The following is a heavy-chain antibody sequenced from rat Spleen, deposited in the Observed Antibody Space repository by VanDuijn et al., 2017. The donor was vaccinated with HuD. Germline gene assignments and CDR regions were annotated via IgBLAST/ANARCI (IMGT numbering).Heavy chain of an antibody. CDR2: ISYEGSGT. CDR3: ARQEYTTDSPFDY. Sequence: EVQLVVSGGGVVQSGRSMKLSCAASGFTFSDYYMAWVRQAPKKGLEWVASISYEGSGTYYGDSVKGRFTISRDNAKSTLYLQMDSLRSEDTATYYCARQEYTTDSPFDYWGQGVMVTVSS. V-gene: IGHV5-22*01. J-gene: IGHJ2*01. CDR1: GFTFSDYY. D-gene: IGHD1-6*01.